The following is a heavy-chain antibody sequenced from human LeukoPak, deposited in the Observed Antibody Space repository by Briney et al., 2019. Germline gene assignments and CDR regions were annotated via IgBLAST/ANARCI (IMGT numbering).Heavy chain of an antibody. CDR3: ARVYHYDSGGYYRHFDS. CDR2: IKGDGSEK. J-gene: IGHJ4*02. V-gene: IGHV3-7*04. D-gene: IGHD3-22*01. CDR1: GFAFSFYW. Sequence: GGSLRLSCAASGFAFSFYWMSWVRQAPGKGLEWVANIKGDGSEKDYVESVKGRFTISRDNAKKSLYLQMNSLRAEDTAVYYCARVYHYDSGGYYRHFDSWGQGTLVTVSS.